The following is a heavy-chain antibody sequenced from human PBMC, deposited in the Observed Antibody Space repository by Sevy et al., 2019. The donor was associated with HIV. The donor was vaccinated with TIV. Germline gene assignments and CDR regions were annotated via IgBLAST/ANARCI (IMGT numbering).Heavy chain of an antibody. CDR3: ARIPKGSYGYLRYYYYGMDV. CDR2: IYYSGST. D-gene: IGHD5-18*01. J-gene: IGHJ6*02. CDR1: GGSISSYC. Sequence: SETLSLTCTVSGGSISSYCWSWIRQPPGKGLEWIGYIYYSGSTNYNPSLKSRVTISVDTSKNQFSLKLSSVTAADTAVYYCARIPKGSYGYLRYYYYGMDVWGQGTTVTVSS. V-gene: IGHV4-59*01.